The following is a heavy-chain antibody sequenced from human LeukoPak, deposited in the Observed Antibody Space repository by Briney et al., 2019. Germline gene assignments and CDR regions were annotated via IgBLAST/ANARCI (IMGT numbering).Heavy chain of an antibody. D-gene: IGHD4-17*01. CDR3: ARLASEDYSDHTPTY. J-gene: IGHJ4*02. CDR2: IFPGDSDT. Sequence: GESLKISCKASGYSFTNYWIGWVRQMPGKDLEWMGIIFPGDSDTRYSPSFEGQVIISVDKSISTAYLQWSSLKASDTAIYYCARLASEDYSDHTPTYWGQGTLVTVSS. CDR1: GYSFTNYW. V-gene: IGHV5-51*01.